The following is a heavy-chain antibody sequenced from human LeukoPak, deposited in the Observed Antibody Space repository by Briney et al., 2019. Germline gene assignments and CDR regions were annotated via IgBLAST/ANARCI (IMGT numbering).Heavy chain of an antibody. CDR1: GFTFSSYG. D-gene: IGHD2-2*01. CDR3: ARDAVRSGGYCSSTSCLSGYFLH. J-gene: IGHJ1*01. Sequence: GGSLRLSCAASGFTFSSYGMHWVRQAPGKGLEWVAVIWYDGSNKYYADSVKGRFTISRDNSKNTLYLQMNSLRAEDTAVYYCARDAVRSGGYCSSTSCLSGYFLHWGQGTLVTVSS. CDR2: IWYDGSNK. V-gene: IGHV3-33*01.